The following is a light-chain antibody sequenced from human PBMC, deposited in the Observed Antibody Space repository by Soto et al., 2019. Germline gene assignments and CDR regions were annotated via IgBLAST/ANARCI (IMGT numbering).Light chain of an antibody. Sequence: SACRARVHPSAIAGSGTSRDVGGYNYVSWYQQHPGKAPKLMIYDVSNRPSGVSNRFSGSKSGNTASLTISGLQAEDEADYYCSSYTSSSTPYVFGTGTKVTVL. CDR1: SRDVGGYNY. J-gene: IGLJ1*01. CDR2: DVS. CDR3: SSYTSSSTPYV. V-gene: IGLV2-14*04.